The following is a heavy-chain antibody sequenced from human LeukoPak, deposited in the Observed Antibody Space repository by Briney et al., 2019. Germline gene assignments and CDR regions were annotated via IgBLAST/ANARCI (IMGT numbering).Heavy chain of an antibody. J-gene: IGHJ3*02. CDR2: IYSGGST. CDR3: ARVGGYSYGEAFDAFDI. D-gene: IGHD5-18*01. Sequence: GGSLRLSCAASGFTVSSNYMSWARQAPGKGLEWVSVIYSGGSTYYADSVKGRFTISRDNAKNSLYLQMNSLRAEDTAVYYCARVGGYSYGEAFDAFDIWGQGTMVTVSS. CDR1: GFTVSSNY. V-gene: IGHV3-66*01.